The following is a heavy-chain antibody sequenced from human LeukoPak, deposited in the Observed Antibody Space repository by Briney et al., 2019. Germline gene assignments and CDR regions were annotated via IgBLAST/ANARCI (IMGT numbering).Heavy chain of an antibody. Sequence: PGGSLRLSRAASGFTFSSYSMNWVRQAPGKGLEWVSSISRSSNYIYYADSVKGRFTISRDNAKNSLYLQINSLRAEDTSVYYCARGENNYGYYYFDYWGQGTLVTVSS. D-gene: IGHD5-24*01. V-gene: IGHV3-21*01. CDR2: ISRSSNYI. CDR1: GFTFSSYS. J-gene: IGHJ4*02. CDR3: ARGENNYGYYYFDY.